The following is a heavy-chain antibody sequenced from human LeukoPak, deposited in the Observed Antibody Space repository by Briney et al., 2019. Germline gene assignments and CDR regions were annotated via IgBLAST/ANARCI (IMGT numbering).Heavy chain of an antibody. CDR2: IGGSGGST. D-gene: IGHD2-2*01. V-gene: IGHV3-23*01. CDR1: GITFSSYA. CDR3: AKDGSCSSTSCYLGY. Sequence: GGSLRLSCAASGITFSSYAMSWVRQAPGKGLEWVSSIGGSGGSTHYADSVKGRFTISRDNSKNTLYLQMNSLRAEDTAVYYCAKDGSCSSTSCYLGYWGQGTLVTVSS. J-gene: IGHJ4*02.